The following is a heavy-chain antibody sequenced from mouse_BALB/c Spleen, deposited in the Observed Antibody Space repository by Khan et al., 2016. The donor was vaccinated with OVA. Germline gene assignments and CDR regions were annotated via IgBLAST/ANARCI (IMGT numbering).Heavy chain of an antibody. J-gene: IGHJ3*01. Sequence: LKQSGSELVRPGASVKLSCKASGYTFTSYWMHWVKQRPGQGLEWLGVIYPGSSSTNYDEKIKSKATLTVDTSSSTAYMLLSSLTSEDSAVYYCTRWSYWFAYWGQGTLVTVSA. CDR3: TRWSYWFAY. D-gene: IGHD2-12*01. CDR1: GYTFTSYW. V-gene: IGHV1S22*01. CDR2: IYPGSSST.